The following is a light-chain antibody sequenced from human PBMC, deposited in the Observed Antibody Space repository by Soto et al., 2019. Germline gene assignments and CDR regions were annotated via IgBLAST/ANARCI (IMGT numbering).Light chain of an antibody. V-gene: IGLV1-47*01. CDR3: AARDDSLSGHWV. CDR2: RNN. CDR1: SSNIGSEY. Sequence: QSVLTQPPSASGTPGQRVTISCSGSSSNIGSEYVVWYQHLPGTAPKLLISRNNQRPSGVPDRFAGSKSGTSASLAISGLRSEDEADYYCAARDDSLSGHWVFGGGTKLTVL. J-gene: IGLJ3*02.